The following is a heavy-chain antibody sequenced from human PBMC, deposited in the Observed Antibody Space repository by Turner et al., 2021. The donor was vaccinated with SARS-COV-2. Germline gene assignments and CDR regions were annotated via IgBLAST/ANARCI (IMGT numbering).Heavy chain of an antibody. V-gene: IGHV4-4*02. D-gene: IGHD1-26*01. Sequence: QVQLQESGPGLVKHAGTLSLTCAVSGGSISTTNWWFWVRQPPGKGLEWIGEIHHTAGTNYHPSLKSRVTISLDKSKNQFSLELNSVTAADTAVYYCARDPYSGDYGDYWGQGTLVTVS. CDR3: ARDPYSGDYGDY. CDR1: GGSISTTNW. J-gene: IGHJ4*02. CDR2: IHHTAGT.